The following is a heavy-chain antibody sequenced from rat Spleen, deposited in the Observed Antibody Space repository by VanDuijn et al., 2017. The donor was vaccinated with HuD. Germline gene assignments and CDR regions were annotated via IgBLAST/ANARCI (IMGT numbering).Heavy chain of an antibody. J-gene: IGHJ2*01. V-gene: IGHV5-62*01. D-gene: IGHD4-2*01. CDR3: ARARSDWSPDY. CDR2: ISSSSGT. CDR1: GFTFTTYV. Sequence: AVQLVESGGGLVQPGKSLKLSCSASGFTFTTYVMHWIRQAPGKGLDWVASISSSSGTVYADAVKERFTISRDNAQNTLYLQMSKLGSEDTAIYYCARARSDWSPDYWGQGVMVTVSS.